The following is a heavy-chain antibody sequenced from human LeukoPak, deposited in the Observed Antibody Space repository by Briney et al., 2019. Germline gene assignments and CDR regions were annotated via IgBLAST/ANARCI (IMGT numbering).Heavy chain of an antibody. Sequence: GGSLRLSCAASGFTVSSNYMSWVRQAPGKGLEWVSVIYSGGSTYYADSVKGRFTISRDNSRNIVYLQMMNLRVEDTAVYYCVKDREAEYCSGGNCYASQDAFDIWGQGTMVSVSS. CDR1: GFTVSSNY. CDR2: IYSGGST. V-gene: IGHV3-53*01. CDR3: VKDREAEYCSGGNCYASQDAFDI. J-gene: IGHJ3*02. D-gene: IGHD2-15*01.